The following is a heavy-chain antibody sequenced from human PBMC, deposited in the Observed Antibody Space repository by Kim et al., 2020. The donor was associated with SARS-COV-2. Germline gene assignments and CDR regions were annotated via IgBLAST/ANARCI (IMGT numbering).Heavy chain of an antibody. D-gene: IGHD3-16*01. V-gene: IGHV3-23*01. CDR2: ISTSGGNT. J-gene: IGHJ6*02. CDR1: GFTFSTYA. Sequence: GGSLGLSCAASGFTFSTYAMTWVRQPAGKGVEWVSSISTSGGNTYYGDSVKGRFTISRDNSKNTLYLQMNSLGAEDTALYYCAKRTPGGSPYGLDVWGQGTTVTVSS. CDR3: AKRTPGGSPYGLDV.